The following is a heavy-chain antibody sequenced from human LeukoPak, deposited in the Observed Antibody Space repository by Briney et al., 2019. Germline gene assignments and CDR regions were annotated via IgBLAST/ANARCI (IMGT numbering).Heavy chain of an antibody. J-gene: IGHJ4*02. CDR1: GFTFSSYS. CDR2: ISSSSSYI. V-gene: IGHV3-21*01. CDR3: ARSRDGYNFGY. D-gene: IGHD5-24*01. Sequence: GGSLRLSCAAPGFTFSSYSMNWVRQAPGKGLEWVSSISSSSSYIYYADSVKGQFTISRDNAKNSLYLQMNSLRAEDTAVYYCARSRDGYNFGYWGQGTLVTVSS.